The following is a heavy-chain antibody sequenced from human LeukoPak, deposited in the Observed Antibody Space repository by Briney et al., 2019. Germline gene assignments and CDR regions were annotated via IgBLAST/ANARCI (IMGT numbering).Heavy chain of an antibody. Sequence: QLVESGGGVVQPGRSLRLSCAASGFNFSTSGMHWVRQAPGKGLEWVAVMWHHGNYKYYADSVKGRFTISRDNSKNTLYLQMNSLRAEDTAVYYCARAYSGTYSYHYYMDVWGEGTTVTVSS. D-gene: IGHD1-26*01. CDR2: MWHHGNYK. CDR1: GFNFSTSG. V-gene: IGHV3-33*01. J-gene: IGHJ6*03. CDR3: ARAYSGTYSYHYYMDV.